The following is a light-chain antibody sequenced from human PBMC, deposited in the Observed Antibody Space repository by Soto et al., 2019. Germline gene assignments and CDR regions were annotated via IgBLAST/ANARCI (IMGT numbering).Light chain of an antibody. CDR3: HQLNSYPPT. CDR1: QGISSY. J-gene: IGKJ2*01. Sequence: IQLTQSPSSLSASVGDRVTVTCRASQGISSYLAWYQQQPGKAPKLLIYAASTLQRGGSSRFSGSGSGTDFTLTISSLQPEDFSTYYCHQLNSYPPTFGQGTKLEIK. V-gene: IGKV1-9*01. CDR2: AAS.